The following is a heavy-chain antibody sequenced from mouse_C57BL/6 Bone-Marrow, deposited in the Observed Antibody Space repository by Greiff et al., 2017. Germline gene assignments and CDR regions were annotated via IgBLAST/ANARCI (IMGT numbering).Heavy chain of an antibody. CDR3: TKTAQSRDYAMDY. D-gene: IGHD3-2*02. Sequence: QVQLQQSGAELVRPGASVTLSCKASGYTFTDYEMHWVKQTPVHGLEWIGAIDPETGGTAYNQKFKGKAILTADKSSSTAYMELRSLTSEDSAVYYCTKTAQSRDYAMDYWGQGTSVTVSS. CDR2: IDPETGGT. V-gene: IGHV1-15*01. CDR1: GYTFTDYE. J-gene: IGHJ4*01.